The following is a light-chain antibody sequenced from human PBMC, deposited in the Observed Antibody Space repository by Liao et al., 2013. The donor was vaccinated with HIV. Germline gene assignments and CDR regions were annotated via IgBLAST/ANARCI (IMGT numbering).Light chain of an antibody. CDR3: QVWDSSSDHPHVV. J-gene: IGLJ2*01. V-gene: IGLV3-21*04. Sequence: SYELTQAPSLSVAPGETARITCGGDNIGAKSVHWYQQKPGQAPVLVIYYDSDRPSGIPERFSGSNSGNTATLTISRVEAGDEADYYCQVWDSSSDHPHVVFGGGTKLTVL. CDR1: NIGAKS. CDR2: YDS.